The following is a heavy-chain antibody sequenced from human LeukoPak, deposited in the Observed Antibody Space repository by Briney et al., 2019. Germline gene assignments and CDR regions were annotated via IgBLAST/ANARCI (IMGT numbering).Heavy chain of an antibody. J-gene: IGHJ5*02. D-gene: IGHD4-17*01. Sequence: SETLSLTRTVSGGSISSSSYYWDWIRQPPGKGLEWIGSIYYSGSTYYNPSLKSRVTISVDTSKNQFSLKLSSVTAADTAVYYCARVFSHGNYAEEFDPWGQGTLVTVSS. CDR3: ARVFSHGNYAEEFDP. CDR1: GGSISSSSYY. V-gene: IGHV4-39*07. CDR2: IYYSGST.